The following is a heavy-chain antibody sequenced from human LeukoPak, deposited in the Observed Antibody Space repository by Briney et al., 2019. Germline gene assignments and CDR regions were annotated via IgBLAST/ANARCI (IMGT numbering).Heavy chain of an antibody. D-gene: IGHD4-23*01. CDR1: GYTFTSYY. J-gene: IGHJ3*02. Sequence: ASVKVSCKASGYTFTSYYMHWVRQAPGQGLEWMGIINPSGGSTSYAQKFQGRVTMTRDTSTSTVYMELSSLRSEDAAVYYCARDWVTPLGAFDIWGQGTMVTVSS. CDR2: INPSGGST. CDR3: ARDWVTPLGAFDI. V-gene: IGHV1-46*01.